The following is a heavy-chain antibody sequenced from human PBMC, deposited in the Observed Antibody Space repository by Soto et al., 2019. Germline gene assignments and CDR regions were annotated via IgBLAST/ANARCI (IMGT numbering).Heavy chain of an antibody. CDR2: INHSGST. Sequence: SETLSLTCAVYGGSFSGYYWSWIRQPPGKGLEWIGEINHSGSTNYNPSLKSRVTISVDTSKNQFSLKLSSVTAADTAVYYCARGDHSGSYSFDYWGQGTLVTVSS. V-gene: IGHV4-34*01. J-gene: IGHJ4*02. CDR1: GGSFSGYY. CDR3: ARGDHSGSYSFDY. D-gene: IGHD1-26*01.